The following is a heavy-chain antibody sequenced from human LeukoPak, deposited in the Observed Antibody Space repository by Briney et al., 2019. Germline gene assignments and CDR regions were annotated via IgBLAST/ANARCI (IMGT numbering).Heavy chain of an antibody. CDR1: GYTFTGYY. D-gene: IGHD6-13*01. CDR3: ARGAGSSWYWWFDP. V-gene: IGHV1-2*02. J-gene: IGHJ5*02. CDR2: INPNSGGT. Sequence: ASVKVSCKASGYTFTGYYMHWVRQGPGQGLEWMGWINPNSGGTNYAQKFQGRVTMTRDTSISTAYMELSRLRSDDTAVYYCARGAGSSWYWWFDPWGQGTLVTVSS.